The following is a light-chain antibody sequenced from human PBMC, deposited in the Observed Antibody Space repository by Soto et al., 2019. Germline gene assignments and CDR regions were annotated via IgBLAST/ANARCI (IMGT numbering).Light chain of an antibody. CDR1: ERISHS. Sequence: DIVLTQSPATLSLSPGHRVTLSCRADERISHSLAWYQQRPGQAPRILIYDASCRATGIPERFSGSGSGTDFTLSISSLEPEEFAVDDCQLSQQRSSWPPIAFGQGTRL. V-gene: IGKV3-11*01. J-gene: IGKJ5*01. CDR2: DAS. CDR3: QLSQQRSSWPPIA.